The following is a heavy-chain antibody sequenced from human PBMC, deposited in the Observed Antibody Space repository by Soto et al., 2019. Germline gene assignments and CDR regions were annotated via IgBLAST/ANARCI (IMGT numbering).Heavy chain of an antibody. CDR1: GGSISNYY. CDR2: IYYSGTT. Sequence: PSETLSLTCTVSGGSISNYYWTWIRQPPGKGLEWVGYIYYSGTTNYNPSLKSRVTISVGTSKNQFSLKMSSVTAADTAVYYCAKLQWADCGGIFDPWGQGILVTVSS. J-gene: IGHJ5*02. D-gene: IGHD4-4*01. CDR3: AKLQWADCGGIFDP. V-gene: IGHV4-59*01.